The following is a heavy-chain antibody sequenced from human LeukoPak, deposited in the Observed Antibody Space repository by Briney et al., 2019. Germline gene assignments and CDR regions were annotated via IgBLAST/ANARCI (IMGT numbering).Heavy chain of an antibody. CDR3: ARHRLYYDSSGYSPDFFDY. Sequence: GESLKISCKGSGYSFSNDWIGWVRQMPGKGLEWMGIIYPGDSDTRYSPSFQGQVTISADKSISTAYLQWSSLKASDTAMYYCARHRLYYDSSGYSPDFFDYWGQGTLVTVSS. J-gene: IGHJ4*02. D-gene: IGHD3-22*01. CDR2: IYPGDSDT. CDR1: GYSFSNDW. V-gene: IGHV5-51*01.